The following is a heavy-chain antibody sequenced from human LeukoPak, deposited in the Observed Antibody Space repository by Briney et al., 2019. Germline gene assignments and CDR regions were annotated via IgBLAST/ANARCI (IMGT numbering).Heavy chain of an antibody. J-gene: IGHJ4*02. CDR3: ARNNWNDGIDY. CDR2: IDPNSGVT. CDR1: GFTFTVYY. V-gene: IGHV1-2*02. D-gene: IGHD1-20*01. Sequence: GASVKVSCKASGFTFTVYYIHWVRQAPGQGLEWLGWIDPNSGVTNYAQRFQGRVAMTRDTSISTAYMELSRLRSDDSAVYYCARNNWNDGIDYWGQGTLVTVSS.